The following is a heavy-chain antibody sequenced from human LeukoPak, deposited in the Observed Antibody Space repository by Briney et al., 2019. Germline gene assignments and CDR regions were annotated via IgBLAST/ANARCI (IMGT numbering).Heavy chain of an antibody. CDR3: ARTPILGSGSYYDY. J-gene: IGHJ4*02. CDR2: IYYSGST. CDR1: GGSISSSSYY. D-gene: IGHD3-10*01. Sequence: ASETLSLTCTVSGGSISSSSYYWGWIRQPPGKGLEWIGSIYYSGSTYYNPSLKSRVTISVDTSKNQFSLKLSSVTAADTAVYYCARTPILGSGSYYDYWGQGTLVTVSS. V-gene: IGHV4-39*07.